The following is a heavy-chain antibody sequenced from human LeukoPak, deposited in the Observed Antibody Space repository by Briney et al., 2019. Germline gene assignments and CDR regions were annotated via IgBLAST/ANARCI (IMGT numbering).Heavy chain of an antibody. CDR1: GFTFSSYS. Sequence: PGGSLRLSCAASGFTFSSYSMNWVRQAPGKGLEWVANIKPDEGEKYYVDSVKGRFTVSRDNAKNSLYLQMDSLRVEDTAVYYCVRYYTRHSWYFDLWGRGTLVTVSS. CDR3: VRYYTRHSWYFDL. J-gene: IGHJ2*01. V-gene: IGHV3-7*01. CDR2: IKPDEGEK. D-gene: IGHD3-10*01.